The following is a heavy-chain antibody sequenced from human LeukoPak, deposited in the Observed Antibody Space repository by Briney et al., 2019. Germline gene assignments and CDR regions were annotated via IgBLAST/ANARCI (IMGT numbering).Heavy chain of an antibody. D-gene: IGHD3-9*01. CDR1: GYTFTGYY. CDR2: INPNSGGT. J-gene: IGHJ5*02. Sequence: ASVKVSCKASGYTFTGYYMHWARQAPGQGLEWMGWINPNSGGTNYAQKFQGRVTMTRDTSISTAYMELSRLRSDDTAVYYCARGLAGASVWFDPWGQGTLVTVSS. V-gene: IGHV1-2*02. CDR3: ARGLAGASVWFDP.